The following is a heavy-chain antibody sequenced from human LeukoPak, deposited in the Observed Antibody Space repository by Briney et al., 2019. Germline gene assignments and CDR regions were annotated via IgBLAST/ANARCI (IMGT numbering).Heavy chain of an antibody. D-gene: IGHD3-9*01. CDR1: GFTFSKYW. V-gene: IGHV3-74*01. J-gene: IGHJ4*02. Sequence: GGSLRLSCAASGFTFSKYWMHGVRQAPGKGLVWVSRINSDGRSTSYADSVKGRFTISRDNAKNTLYLQMNSLRAEDTAVYYCARDYDILPGYYLFDYWGQGTLVTVSS. CDR2: INSDGRST. CDR3: ARDYDILPGYYLFDY.